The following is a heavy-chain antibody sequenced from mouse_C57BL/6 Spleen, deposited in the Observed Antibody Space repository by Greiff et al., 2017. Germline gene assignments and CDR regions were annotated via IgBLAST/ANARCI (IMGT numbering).Heavy chain of an antibody. CDR1: GYTFTSYW. Sequence: QVQLKQPGAELVKPGASVKMSCKASGYTFTSYWITWVKQRPGQGLEWIGDIYPGSGSTNYNEKFKSKATLTVDTSSSTAYMQLSNLTSEDSAVYYCGREGEAYWGQGTLVTVSA. V-gene: IGHV1-55*01. CDR2: IYPGSGST. J-gene: IGHJ3*01. CDR3: GREGEAY.